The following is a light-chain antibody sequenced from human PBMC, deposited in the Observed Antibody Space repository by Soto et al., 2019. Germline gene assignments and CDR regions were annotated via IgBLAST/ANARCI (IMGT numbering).Light chain of an antibody. V-gene: IGLV2-14*01. Sequence: QSALTQPASVSGSPGQSITISCTGTSSDVGGYNYVSWYQHHPGKAPKLMIFEVSNRPSGVSYRFSGSKSVNTASLTVSGLQAEDEADYYCSSYTSSNADVFGTGTKVTVL. J-gene: IGLJ1*01. CDR1: SSDVGGYNY. CDR3: SSYTSSNADV. CDR2: EVS.